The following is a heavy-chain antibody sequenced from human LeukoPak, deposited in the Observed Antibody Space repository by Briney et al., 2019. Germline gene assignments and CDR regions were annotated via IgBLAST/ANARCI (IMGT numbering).Heavy chain of an antibody. CDR2: ISSNGGST. Sequence: GGSLRLSCSASGFTFSTYAMHWVRQAPGKGLEYVSAISSNGGSTYFADSVKARFSTSRDNSKNTLDLQMSSLRAEDTAVYYCVKVSSSGGHEGDYFDYWGQGTLVTVSS. V-gene: IGHV3-64D*06. J-gene: IGHJ4*02. CDR1: GFTFSTYA. CDR3: VKVSSSGGHEGDYFDY. D-gene: IGHD6-19*01.